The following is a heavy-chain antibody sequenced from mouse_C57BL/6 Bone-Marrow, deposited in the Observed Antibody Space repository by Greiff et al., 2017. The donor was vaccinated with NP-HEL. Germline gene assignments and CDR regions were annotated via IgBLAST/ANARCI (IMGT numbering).Heavy chain of an antibody. CDR1: GYSITSGYY. CDR2: ISYDGSN. D-gene: IGHD1-1*01. Sequence: EVQLQESGPGLVKPSQSLSLTCSVTGYSITSGYYWNWLRQFPGTKLEWMGYISYDGSNNYNPSLKNRISITRDTSKNQFFLKLNSVTTEDTATYYCARDYYGPWFAYWGQGTLVTVSA. CDR3: ARDYYGPWFAY. J-gene: IGHJ3*01. V-gene: IGHV3-6*01.